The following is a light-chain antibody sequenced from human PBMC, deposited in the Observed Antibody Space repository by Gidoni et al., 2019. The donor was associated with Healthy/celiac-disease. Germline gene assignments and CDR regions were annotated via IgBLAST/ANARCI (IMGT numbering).Light chain of an antibody. Sequence: QSPSSLSASVGDRVTITCRASQSISSYLNWYQQKPGKAPKLLIYAASSLQSGVPSRFSGSGSGTDFTLTISSLQPEDFETYYCQQSYSTPWTFGQGTKVEIK. CDR2: AAS. J-gene: IGKJ1*01. V-gene: IGKV1-39*01. CDR3: QQSYSTPWT. CDR1: QSISSY.